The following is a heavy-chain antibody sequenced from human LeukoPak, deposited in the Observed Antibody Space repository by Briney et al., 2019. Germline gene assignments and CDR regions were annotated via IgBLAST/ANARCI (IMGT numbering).Heavy chain of an antibody. J-gene: IGHJ6*02. CDR3: AKDLGLDYIEGMDV. CDR2: ISASGGST. CDR1: GFTFSSSA. D-gene: IGHD4-11*01. Sequence: GGSLRLSCAASGFTFSSSAMSWVRQVPGKGLEWVSGISASGGSTYYADSVKGRFTISRDNSKNTLYLQMNSLRAEDTAVYYCAKDLGLDYIEGMDVWGQGTTVTVSS. V-gene: IGHV3-23*01.